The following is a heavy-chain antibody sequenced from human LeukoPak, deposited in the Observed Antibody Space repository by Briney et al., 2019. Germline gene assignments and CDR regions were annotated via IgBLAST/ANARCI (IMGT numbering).Heavy chain of an antibody. J-gene: IGHJ4*02. Sequence: GGSLRLSCAASGLTFSTYWMSWGSPAPRKGVGWVSNIKQMGSEKYYVDSVKGRFTISRDNAKNSRYLQMNSLRAEDTAMYYCARDSAGNDYWGQGTLVTVSS. CDR3: ARDSAGNDY. V-gene: IGHV3-7*01. CDR2: IKQMGSEK. D-gene: IGHD6-13*01. CDR1: GLTFSTYW.